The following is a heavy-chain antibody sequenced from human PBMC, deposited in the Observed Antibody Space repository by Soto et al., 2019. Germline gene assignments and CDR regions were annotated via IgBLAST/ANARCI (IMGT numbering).Heavy chain of an antibody. Sequence: SETLSVTCTVSGGSVSSGSYYWSWIRQPPGKGLEWIGYIYYSGSTNYNPSLKSRVTISVDTSKNQFSLKLSSVTAADTAVYYCASQTANFYGSGSYYLPFDYWGQGTLVTVSS. D-gene: IGHD3-10*01. CDR3: ASQTANFYGSGSYYLPFDY. J-gene: IGHJ4*02. V-gene: IGHV4-61*01. CDR1: GGSVSSGSYY. CDR2: IYYSGST.